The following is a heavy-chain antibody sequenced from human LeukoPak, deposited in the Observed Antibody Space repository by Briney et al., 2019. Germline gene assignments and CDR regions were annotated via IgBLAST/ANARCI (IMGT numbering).Heavy chain of an antibody. CDR2: IKQDGSEK. Sequence: GGSLRLSCAASGFTFSTYRMSWVRQAPGKGLEWVANIKQDGSEKHYVDSVKGRFTISRDNSKNTLYLQMNSLRAEDTAVYYCASRGFDFGVVIDYWGQGTLVTVSS. J-gene: IGHJ4*02. D-gene: IGHD3-3*01. CDR3: ASRGFDFGVVIDY. CDR1: GFTFSTYR. V-gene: IGHV3-7*01.